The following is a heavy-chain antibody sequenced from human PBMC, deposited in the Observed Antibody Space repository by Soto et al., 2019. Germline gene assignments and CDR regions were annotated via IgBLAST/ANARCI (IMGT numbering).Heavy chain of an antibody. CDR1: GGTFSSYA. CDR3: ATQKSVYGDYVFDY. Sequence: QVQLVQSGAEVKKPGSSVKVSCKASGGTFSSYAISWVRQAPGQGLEWMGGIIPIFGTANYAQKFQGRVTITADESTSTAYMGLCRLRSEDTAVYYWATQKSVYGDYVFDYWCQGTLVTVSS. CDR2: IIPIFGTA. J-gene: IGHJ4*02. D-gene: IGHD4-17*01. V-gene: IGHV1-69*01.